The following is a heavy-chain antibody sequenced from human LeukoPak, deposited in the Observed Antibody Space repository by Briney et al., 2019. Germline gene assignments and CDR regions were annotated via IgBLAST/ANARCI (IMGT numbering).Heavy chain of an antibody. CDR2: ISGRGGST. V-gene: IGHV3-23*01. J-gene: IGHJ6*02. D-gene: IGHD2-2*01. Sequence: GGSLRLSCAASGFTFSRYAMSWVRQAPGNGLEWVSAISGRGGSTYYADSVKGRFTISRDNSKNTLYLQVNSLRAEDTAVYYCAKCRGYCSSTSCYSYYYYGMDVWGQGTTVTVSS. CDR1: GFTFSRYA. CDR3: AKCRGYCSSTSCYSYYYYGMDV.